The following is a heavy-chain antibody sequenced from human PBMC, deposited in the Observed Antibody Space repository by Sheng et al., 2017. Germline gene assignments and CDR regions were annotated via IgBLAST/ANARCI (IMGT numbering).Heavy chain of an antibody. V-gene: IGHV3-66*01. J-gene: IGHJ6*03. CDR3: AGRSVSGSYYMDV. D-gene: IGHD1-26*01. CDR1: GFTVRSKY. Sequence: EVQLVESGGGLVQPGGSLRLSCTASGFTVRSKYMSWVRQAPGKGLEWVSVIYNGGNTYYADSVKGRFTISRDNSKNTLFLQMNSLRAEDTAVYYCAGRSVSGSYYMDVWGPRGRRSPSP. CDR2: IYNGGNT.